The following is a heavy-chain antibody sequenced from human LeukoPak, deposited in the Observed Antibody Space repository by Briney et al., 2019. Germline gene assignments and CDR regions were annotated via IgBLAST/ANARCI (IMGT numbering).Heavy chain of an antibody. V-gene: IGHV3-74*01. CDR3: AKGDGSWNFDY. Sequence: GGFLRLSCAASGFTFSTNWMNRVRQAPGKGLVWVSRITSDGSTTRYADSVKGRFTISRDNSKNTLYLQMNSLRAEDTALYYCAKGDGSWNFDYWGQGTLVTVSS. CDR2: ITSDGSTT. D-gene: IGHD6-13*01. CDR1: GFTFSTNW. J-gene: IGHJ4*02.